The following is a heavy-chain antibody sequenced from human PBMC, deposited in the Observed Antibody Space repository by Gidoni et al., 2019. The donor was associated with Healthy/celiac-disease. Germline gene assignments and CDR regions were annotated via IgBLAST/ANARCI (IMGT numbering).Heavy chain of an antibody. D-gene: IGHD5-12*01. CDR1: GYTFTSYD. CDR2: MNPNSGNT. Sequence: QVQLVQSGAEVKKPGASVKVSGKASGYTFTSYDINWVRQATGQGLEWMGWMNPNSGNTGYAQKFQGRVTMTRNTSISTAYMELSSLRSEDTAVYYCARATPYSGYDPLDYWGQGTLVTVSS. V-gene: IGHV1-8*01. J-gene: IGHJ4*02. CDR3: ARATPYSGYDPLDY.